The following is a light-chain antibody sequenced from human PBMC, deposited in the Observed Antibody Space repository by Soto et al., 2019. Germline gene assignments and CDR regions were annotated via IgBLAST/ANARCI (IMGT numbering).Light chain of an antibody. J-gene: IGKJ1*01. CDR3: QHYKSYTWT. CDR1: ESITSY. CDR2: KAS. Sequence: DIQLTQSPLSLSAPVGDRVTITCRASESITSYLNWYQQKPGQAPKFLMYKASNLESGVPSRCSGSGSETEFTLTISSLKPDDVAIYYCQHYKSYTWTFGQGTKGDNK. V-gene: IGKV1-5*03.